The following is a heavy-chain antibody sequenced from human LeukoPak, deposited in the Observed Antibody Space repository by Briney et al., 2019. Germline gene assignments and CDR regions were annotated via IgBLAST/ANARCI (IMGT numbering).Heavy chain of an antibody. D-gene: IGHD3-10*02. CDR2: ISDTGGNT. J-gene: IGHJ4*01. CDR3: AKMFSSVDY. CDR1: GFTFSSHA. Sequence: GGSLRLSCAASGFTFSSHAMSWVRQAPGKGLEWVSTISDTGGNTYYAESVKGRFTISRDNSKSTLYLQMNSLRAEDTAVYFCAKMFSSVDYWGQEPWSPSPQ. V-gene: IGHV3-23*01.